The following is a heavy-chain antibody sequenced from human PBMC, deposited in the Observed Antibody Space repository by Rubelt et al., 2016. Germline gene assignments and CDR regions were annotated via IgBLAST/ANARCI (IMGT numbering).Heavy chain of an antibody. J-gene: IGHJ5*02. CDR2: VSPRGST. CDR1: GGSISSNTDY. CDR3: AKDGVRSSGPHDA. D-gene: IGHD6-19*01. V-gene: IGHV4-39*07. Sequence: QLQLQESGPGLVKPSETLSLTCTVSGGSISSNTDYWGWIRQPPGKGLEWIGRVSPRGSTDHNPSLKSRVAISVDTSKNKISLKLTSVTAADTAVYYCAKDGVRSSGPHDAWGQGTLVIVSS.